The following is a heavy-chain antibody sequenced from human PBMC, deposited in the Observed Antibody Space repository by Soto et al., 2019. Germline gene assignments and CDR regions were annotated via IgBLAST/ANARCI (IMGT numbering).Heavy chain of an antibody. J-gene: IGHJ4*02. V-gene: IGHV4-61*01. D-gene: IGHD3-3*01. CDR3: ATTDVSLGRVVSRDYYDY. CDR1: GGSVSSGSYY. CDR2: IYYSGST. Sequence: LETLSLTCTVSGGSVSSGSYYWSWIRQPPGKGLEWIGYIYYSGSTNYNPSLKSRVTISVDTSKNQFSLKLSSVTAADTAVYYCATTDVSLGRVVSRDYYDYWGQGALVPVSS.